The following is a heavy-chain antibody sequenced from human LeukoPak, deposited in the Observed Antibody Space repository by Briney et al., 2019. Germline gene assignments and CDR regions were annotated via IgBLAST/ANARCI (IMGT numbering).Heavy chain of an antibody. Sequence: PGGSLRLSCAASGFTFSSYSMNWVRQAPGKGLEWVSSISSSSSYIYYADSVKGRFTISRDNAKNSLYLQMNSLRAEDTAVYYCARVQWEAGYFDCWGQGTLVTVSS. D-gene: IGHD1-26*01. CDR3: ARVQWEAGYFDC. V-gene: IGHV3-21*01. CDR2: ISSSSSYI. J-gene: IGHJ4*02. CDR1: GFTFSSYS.